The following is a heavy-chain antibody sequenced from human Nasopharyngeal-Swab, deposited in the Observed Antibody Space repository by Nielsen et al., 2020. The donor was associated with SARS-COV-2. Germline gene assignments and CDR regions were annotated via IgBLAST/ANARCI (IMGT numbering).Heavy chain of an antibody. Sequence: GSSLQISWAGSGFTFSSYGMHWVRQAPGKGLAWVAVISYDGSNKYYADSVKGRFTISRDNSKNTLYLQMNSLRAEDTAVYYCAKEPGVLWFGELFSYGMDVWGQGTTVTVSS. CDR3: AKEPGVLWFGELFSYGMDV. CDR2: ISYDGSNK. D-gene: IGHD3-10*01. J-gene: IGHJ6*02. V-gene: IGHV3-30*18. CDR1: GFTFSSYG.